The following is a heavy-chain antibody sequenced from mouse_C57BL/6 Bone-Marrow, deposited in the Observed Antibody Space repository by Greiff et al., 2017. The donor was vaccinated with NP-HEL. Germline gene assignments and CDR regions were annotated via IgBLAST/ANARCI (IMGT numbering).Heavy chain of an antibody. CDR2: ILPGSGST. D-gene: IGHD2-4*01. J-gene: IGHJ2*01. V-gene: IGHV1-9*01. CDR1: GYTFTGYW. CDR3: AKEGDYDYDGGYYFDY. Sequence: QVQLKQSGAELMKPGASVKLSCKATGYTFTGYWIEWVKQRPGHGLEWIGEILPGSGSTNYNEKFKGKATFTADTSSNTAYMQLSSLTTEDSAIYYCAKEGDYDYDGGYYFDYWGQGTTLTVSS.